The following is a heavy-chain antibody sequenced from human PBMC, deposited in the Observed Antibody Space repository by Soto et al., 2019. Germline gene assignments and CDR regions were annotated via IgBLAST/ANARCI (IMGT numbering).Heavy chain of an antibody. CDR3: AALSRIAAAGIFAFDI. CDR2: IVIGSGNT. J-gene: IGHJ3*02. V-gene: IGHV1-58*02. CDR1: GFTFTSSA. D-gene: IGHD6-13*01. Sequence: ASVKVSCKASGFTFTSSAMQWVRQARGQRLEWIGWIVIGSGNTNYAQKFQERVTITRDMSTSTAYMELSSLRSEDTAVYYCAALSRIAAAGIFAFDIWGQGTMVTVSS.